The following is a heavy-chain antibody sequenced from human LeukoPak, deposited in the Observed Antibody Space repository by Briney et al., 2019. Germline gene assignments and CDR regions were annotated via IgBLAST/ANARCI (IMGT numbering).Heavy chain of an antibody. V-gene: IGHV1-24*01. CDR1: GYTLTELS. CDR3: ATDPRIFDYDSSGYAFGY. CDR2: FDPEDGET. Sequence: GASVKVSCKVSGYTLTELSMHWVRQAPGKGLEWMGGFDPEDGETIYAQKFQGRVTMTEDTSTDTAYMELSSLRSEDTAVYYCATDPRIFDYDSSGYAFGYWGQGTLVTVSS. D-gene: IGHD3-22*01. J-gene: IGHJ4*02.